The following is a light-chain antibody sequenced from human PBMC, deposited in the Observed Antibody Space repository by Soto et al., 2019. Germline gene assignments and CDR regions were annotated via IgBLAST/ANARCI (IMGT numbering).Light chain of an antibody. Sequence: GERATLSCRASQSVGSSYLAWYQQKPGQAPRLLMFGTSNRATGIPDRFSGSGSGTDFTLTINSLEPEDFAVYYCQQYGSSPRTFGQGTKVDIK. V-gene: IGKV3-20*01. CDR3: QQYGSSPRT. CDR1: QSVGSSY. CDR2: GTS. J-gene: IGKJ1*01.